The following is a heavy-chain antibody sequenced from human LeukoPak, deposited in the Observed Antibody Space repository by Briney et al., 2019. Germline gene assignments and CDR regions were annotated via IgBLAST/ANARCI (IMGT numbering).Heavy chain of an antibody. CDR1: GGSISSYY. Sequence: SETLSLTCTVSGGSISSYYWSWIRQPAGKGLEWIGRIYTSGSTNYNPSLKSRVTMSVDTSKNQFSLKLSSVTAADTAVYYCARLRVRGVISIGAPSDYWGQGTLVTVSS. CDR2: IYTSGST. V-gene: IGHV4-4*07. J-gene: IGHJ4*02. D-gene: IGHD3-10*01. CDR3: ARLRVRGVISIGAPSDY.